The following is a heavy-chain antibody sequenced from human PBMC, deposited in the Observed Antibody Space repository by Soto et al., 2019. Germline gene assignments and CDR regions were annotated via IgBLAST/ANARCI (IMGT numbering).Heavy chain of an antibody. V-gene: IGHV1-69*12. D-gene: IGHD6-13*01. CDR1: GGTFSSYA. Sequence: QVQLVQSGAEVKKPGSSVKVSCKASGGTFSSYAISWVRQAPGQGLEWMGGIIPIFGTANYAQKFQGRVTITADESTSPAYMELSSLRSEDTAVYYCARCISSSSWYGGFDYWGQGTLVTVSS. CDR2: IIPIFGTA. J-gene: IGHJ4*02. CDR3: ARCISSSSWYGGFDY.